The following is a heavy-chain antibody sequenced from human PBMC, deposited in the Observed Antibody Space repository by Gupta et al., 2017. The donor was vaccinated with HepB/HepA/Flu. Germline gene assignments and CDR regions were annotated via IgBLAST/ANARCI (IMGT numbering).Heavy chain of an antibody. Sequence: QVLLVESGGGVVQPGRSLRISCAASGFPFSSYAMPWVRQAPGKGLEWVAVISYDGSNKDYADYVKGRFTISRDKSKNTLYLQMNSLRAEETAVYYCARELCMAVAGTGREYVCYRRYCYFDYWGQGTLVTVSS. J-gene: IGHJ4*02. D-gene: IGHD6-19*01. CDR1: GFPFSSYA. CDR3: ARELCMAVAGTGREYVCYRRYCYFDY. V-gene: IGHV3-30-3*01. CDR2: ISYDGSNK.